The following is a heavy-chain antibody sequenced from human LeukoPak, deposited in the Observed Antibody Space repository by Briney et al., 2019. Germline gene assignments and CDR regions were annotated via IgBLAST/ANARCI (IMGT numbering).Heavy chain of an antibody. V-gene: IGHV4-31*03. CDR3: ARAAWRGSNSRDAFDI. D-gene: IGHD4-23*01. CDR1: GASISSGGDY. J-gene: IGHJ3*02. CDR2: ISYSGTT. Sequence: SETLSLTCTVSGASISSGGDYWSWIRQHPGKGLEWIGYISYSGTTYYNPSLKSRITISLVTSKNQFSLELSSVTAADTAVYYCARAAWRGSNSRDAFDIWGLGTVVTVSS.